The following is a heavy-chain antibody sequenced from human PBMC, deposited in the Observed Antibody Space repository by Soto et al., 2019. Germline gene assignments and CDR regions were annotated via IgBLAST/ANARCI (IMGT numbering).Heavy chain of an antibody. J-gene: IGHJ5*02. V-gene: IGHV3-74*01. D-gene: IGHD6-13*01. Sequence: GGSLRLSCAASGFTFSSYWMHWVRQAPGEGPVWVSRINTDGSITTYADSVKGRFTISRDNAKNILHLQMDSLRAEDTAVYYCVRGHSSHWVNWFDPWGQGTLVTVSS. CDR2: INTDGSIT. CDR3: VRGHSSHWVNWFDP. CDR1: GFTFSSYW.